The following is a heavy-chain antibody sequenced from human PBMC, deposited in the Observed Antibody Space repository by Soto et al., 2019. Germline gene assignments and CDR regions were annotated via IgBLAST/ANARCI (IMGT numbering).Heavy chain of an antibody. V-gene: IGHV3-21*01. D-gene: IGHD3-22*01. Sequence: GGSLRLSCAASGFTFSSYSMNWVRQAPGKGLEWVSSISSSSYIYYADSVKGRFTISRDNAKNSLYLQMNSLRAEDTAVYYCARESDYYDRAADYWGQGTLVTVSS. J-gene: IGHJ4*02. CDR2: ISSSSYI. CDR1: GFTFSSYS. CDR3: ARESDYYDRAADY.